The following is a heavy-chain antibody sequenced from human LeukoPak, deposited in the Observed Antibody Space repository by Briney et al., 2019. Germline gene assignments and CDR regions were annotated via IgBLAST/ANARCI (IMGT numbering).Heavy chain of an antibody. CDR3: AKRIAAQENFDY. V-gene: IGHV3-23*01. D-gene: IGHD6-6*01. J-gene: IGHJ4*02. CDR1: GFTFKNYA. Sequence: PGGSLRLSCAAPGFTFKNYAMNWVRQAPGKGLEWVSGISGAGGTTYYADSVKGRFTISRDNSKNTLYLQMNSLRAEDTALYYCAKRIAAQENFDYWGQGTLVTVSS. CDR2: ISGAGGTT.